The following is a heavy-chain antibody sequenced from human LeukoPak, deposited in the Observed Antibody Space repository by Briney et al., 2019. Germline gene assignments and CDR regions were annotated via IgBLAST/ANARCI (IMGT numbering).Heavy chain of an antibody. J-gene: IGHJ4*02. CDR1: GGSISSHY. D-gene: IGHD2-8*01. CDR3: ARVSFGYCTNGVCYTEYYFDY. Sequence: PSETLSLTCTVSGGSISSHYWSWIRQPPGEGLEWIGYIYYSGSTNYNPSLKSRVTISVDTSKNQFSLKLSSVTAADTAVYYCARVSFGYCTNGVCYTEYYFDYWGQGTLVTVSS. V-gene: IGHV4-59*11. CDR2: IYYSGST.